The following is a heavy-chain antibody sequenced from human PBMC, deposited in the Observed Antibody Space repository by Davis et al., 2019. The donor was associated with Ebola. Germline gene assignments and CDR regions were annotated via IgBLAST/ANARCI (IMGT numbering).Heavy chain of an antibody. J-gene: IGHJ5*02. CDR3: ARDGDLGYCSSTSCHGWFDP. CDR1: GYTFTSYG. Sequence: ASVKVSCKASGYTFTSYGISWVRQAPGQGLEWMGWISAYNGNTNYAQKLQGRVTMTTDTSTSTAYMELRSLRSEDTAVYYCARDGDLGYCSSTSCHGWFDPWGQGTLVTVSS. CDR2: ISAYNGNT. V-gene: IGHV1-18*01. D-gene: IGHD2-2*01.